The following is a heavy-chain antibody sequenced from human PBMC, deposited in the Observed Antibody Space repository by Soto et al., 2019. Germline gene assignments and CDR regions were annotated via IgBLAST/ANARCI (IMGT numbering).Heavy chain of an antibody. V-gene: IGHV1-18*01. Sequence: QVQLVQSEGDVKQPGASVKGSCKASGDNFKSYGVSWVRQVPGQGLEWMGWISPNSGDTTYAQTLQGRVTISTDTYTATVFMELSSLRSDDTAVYYCASEMCTPSGPQNFFYFWGQGALGTVSA. J-gene: IGHJ4*02. CDR1: GDNFKSYG. D-gene: IGHD6-25*01. CDR2: ISPNSGDT. CDR3: ASEMCTPSGPQNFFYF.